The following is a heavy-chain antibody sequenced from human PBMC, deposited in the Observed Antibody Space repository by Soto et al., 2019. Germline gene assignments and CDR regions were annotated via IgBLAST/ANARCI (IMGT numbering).Heavy chain of an antibody. CDR2: IRSKAYGGTT. J-gene: IGHJ4*02. Sequence: GGSLRLSCTASGFTFGDYAMSWVRQAPGKGLEWVGFIRSKAYGGTTEYAASVKGRFTISRDDSKSIAYLQMNSLKTEDTAVYYCTRHVGYFDFPCTPHYWGPGILVTV. V-gene: IGHV3-49*04. D-gene: IGHD3-9*01. CDR3: TRHVGYFDFPCTPHY. CDR1: GFTFGDYA.